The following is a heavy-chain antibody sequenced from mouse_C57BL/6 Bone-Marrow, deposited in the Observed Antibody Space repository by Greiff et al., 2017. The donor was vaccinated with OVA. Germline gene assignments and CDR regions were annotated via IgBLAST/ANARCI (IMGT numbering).Heavy chain of an antibody. CDR2: IWWDDDK. CDR1: GFSLSTFGMG. Sequence: QVQLKESGPGILQPSQTLSLTCSFSGFSLSTFGMGVGWIRQPSGKGLEWLAHIWWDDDKYYNPALKSRLTISKDTSKNQVFLKIANVDTADTATYYCARIARGGYDYERGTAWFAYWGQGTLVTVSA. CDR3: ARIARGGYDYERGTAWFAY. D-gene: IGHD2-4*01. J-gene: IGHJ3*01. V-gene: IGHV8-8*01.